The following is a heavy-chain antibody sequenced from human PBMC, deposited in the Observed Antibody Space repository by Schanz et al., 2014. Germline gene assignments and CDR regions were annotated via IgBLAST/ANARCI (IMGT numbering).Heavy chain of an antibody. CDR2: IVPVLAIA. D-gene: IGHD2-15*01. CDR3: ARGRGCTGGSCYSWFDP. V-gene: IGHV1-69*02. CDR1: GGTFSSYT. J-gene: IGHJ5*02. Sequence: QVQLVQSGAEVKKPGSSVKVSCTASGGTFSSYTISWIRQAPGQGLEWMGRIVPVLAIADYAQKFQGRVTITADKSTSTASMELSSLTSEDTAVRDCARGRGCTGGSCYSWFDPWGQGTLVAVSS.